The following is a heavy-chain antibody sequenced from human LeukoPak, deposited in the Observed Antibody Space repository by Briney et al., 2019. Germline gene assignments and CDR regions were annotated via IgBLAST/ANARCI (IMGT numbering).Heavy chain of an antibody. Sequence: SQTLSLTCAVSGGSISSGGYSWSWIRQPPGKGLEYIGYIYHSGSTYYNPSLKSRVTISVDTSKNQFSLELSSVTAADTAVYYCALGGGGTTFFDYWGQGSLVTVSS. J-gene: IGHJ4*02. CDR3: ALGGGGTTFFDY. V-gene: IGHV4-30-2*01. D-gene: IGHD1-1*01. CDR2: IYHSGST. CDR1: GGSISSGGYS.